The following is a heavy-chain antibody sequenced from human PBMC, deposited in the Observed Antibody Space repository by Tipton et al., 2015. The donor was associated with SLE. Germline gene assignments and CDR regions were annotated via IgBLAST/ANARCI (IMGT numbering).Heavy chain of an antibody. D-gene: IGHD5-12*01. CDR1: GGSFSGYY. V-gene: IGHV4-34*01. J-gene: IGHJ4*02. Sequence: TLSLTCAVYGGSFSGYYWSWIRQPPGKGLEWIGEINHSGSTNYNPSLKSRVTISGDTSKSPFALKLSSVTAADTAVYYCASSGTRWKYAYWGQGTLVTVSS. CDR2: INHSGST. CDR3: ASSGTRWKYAY.